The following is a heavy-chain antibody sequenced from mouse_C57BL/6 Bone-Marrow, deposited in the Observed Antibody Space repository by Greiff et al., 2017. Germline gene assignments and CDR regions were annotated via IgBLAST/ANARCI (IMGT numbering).Heavy chain of an antibody. CDR2: IYPRSGNT. CDR3: ARDYYGSDWYFDV. V-gene: IGHV1-81*01. CDR1: GYTFTSYG. Sequence: VQLQQSGAELARPGASVKLSCKASGYTFTSYGISWVKQRTGQGLEWIGEIYPRSGNTNYNEKFKGKATLTADKSSSTAYMELRSLTSEDSAVYVCARDYYGSDWYFDVWGTGTTVTVSS. D-gene: IGHD1-1*01. J-gene: IGHJ1*03.